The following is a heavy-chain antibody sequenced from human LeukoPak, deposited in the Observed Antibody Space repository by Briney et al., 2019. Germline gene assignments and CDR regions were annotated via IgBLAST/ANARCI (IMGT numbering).Heavy chain of an antibody. CDR2: IAYDGSYK. CDR1: GFTFSSYA. J-gene: IGHJ5*02. Sequence: GGSLRLSCAASGFTFSSYAMSWVRQAPGKGLEWVAVIAYDGSYKYYADSVKGRFTISRDNSKNTLYLQMNSLRAEDTAVYYCARDKLLAYGNWFDPWGQGTLVTVSS. D-gene: IGHD2-8*01. V-gene: IGHV3-30-3*01. CDR3: ARDKLLAYGNWFDP.